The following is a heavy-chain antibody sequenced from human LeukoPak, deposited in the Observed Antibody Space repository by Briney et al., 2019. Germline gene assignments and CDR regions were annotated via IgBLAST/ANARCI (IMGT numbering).Heavy chain of an antibody. CDR2: ISDSGGTT. V-gene: IGHV3-23*01. CDR3: ARLRFGELGDWFDP. D-gene: IGHD3-10*01. J-gene: IGHJ5*02. CDR1: GFTFTNYA. Sequence: PGASLRLSCAASGFTFTNYAMSWVRRAPGKGLEWVSGISDSGGTTYYADSVKGRFTISRDNSKNTLYLQMNSLRAEDTAVYYCARLRFGELGDWFDPWGQGTLVTVSS.